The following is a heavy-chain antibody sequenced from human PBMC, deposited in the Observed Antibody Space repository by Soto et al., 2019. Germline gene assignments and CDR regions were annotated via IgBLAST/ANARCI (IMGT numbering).Heavy chain of an antibody. D-gene: IGHD3-10*02. CDR2: MSYDGSDT. V-gene: IGHV3-30*15. CDR3: TIVRVADSALDH. J-gene: IGHJ4*02. CDR1: GVNFSNNA. Sequence: GXSLSLSCIASGVNFSNNAMRWVSQPPGKGLEWVAFMSYDGSDTFYADSVKGRFTISRDNSKNTLFLHMSNLRAEDTAMYYCTIVRVADSALDHWGQGTLVTV.